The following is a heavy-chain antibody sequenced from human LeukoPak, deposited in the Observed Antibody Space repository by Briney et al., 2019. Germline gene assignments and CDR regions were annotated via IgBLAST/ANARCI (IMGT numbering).Heavy chain of an antibody. V-gene: IGHV4-59*01. J-gene: IGHJ4*02. D-gene: IGHD5-12*01. CDR1: GGSISSYC. CDR3: ARAPGGYVLYYFDY. Sequence: SETLSLTCTVSGGSISSYCWSWIRQPPGKGLEWIGYIYYSGSTNYNPSLKSRVTISVDTSKNQFSLKLSSVTAADTAVYYCARAPGGYVLYYFDYWGQGTLVTVSS. CDR2: IYYSGST.